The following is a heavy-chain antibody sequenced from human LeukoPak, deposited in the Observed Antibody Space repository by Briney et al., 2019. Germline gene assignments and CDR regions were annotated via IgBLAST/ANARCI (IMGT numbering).Heavy chain of an antibody. CDR3: ARALRLPYYYYGMDV. D-gene: IGHD5-12*01. CDR1: GYAFTSYD. J-gene: IGHJ6*02. CDR2: MNPNSGNT. V-gene: IGHV1-8*01. Sequence: ASVKVSCKASGYAFTSYDINWVRQATGQGLEWMGWMNPNSGNTGYAQKFQGRVTTTRNTSISTAYMELSSLRSEDTAVYYCARALRLPYYYYGMDVWGQGTTVTVSS.